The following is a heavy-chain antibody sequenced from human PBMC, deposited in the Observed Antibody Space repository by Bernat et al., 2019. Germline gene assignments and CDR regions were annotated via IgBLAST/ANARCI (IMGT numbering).Heavy chain of an antibody. V-gene: IGHV3-23*01. J-gene: IGHJ4*02. Sequence: EVQLLESGGGLVQPGGSLRLSCAASGFTFSSYAMSWVRQTPGKGLEWVSGISGSGGSTYYADSVKGRFTISRDNSKNTLYLQMNSLRAEDTAIYYCAKKVGVHGQPNFDYWGQGTLVTVSA. CDR1: GFTFSSYA. CDR2: ISGSGGST. CDR3: AKKVGVHGQPNFDY. D-gene: IGHD1-26*01.